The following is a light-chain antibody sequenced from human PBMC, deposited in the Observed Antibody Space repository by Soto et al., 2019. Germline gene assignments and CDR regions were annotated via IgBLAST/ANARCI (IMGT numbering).Light chain of an antibody. CDR2: INN. V-gene: IGLV1-44*01. CDR3: AAWDDSLNGAV. CDR1: SSNIGSNT. J-gene: IGLJ7*01. Sequence: QSVLTQPLSASGTPGQRVTISCSGTSSNIGSNTVSWYQQLPGTAPKLLIYINNQRPSGVPDRFSGSKSGTSASLAISGLQSEDEADYYCAAWDDSLNGAVFGGGTQLTVL.